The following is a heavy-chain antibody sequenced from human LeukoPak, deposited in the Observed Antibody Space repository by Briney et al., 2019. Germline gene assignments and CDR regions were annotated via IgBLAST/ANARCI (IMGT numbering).Heavy chain of an antibody. CDR3: AKVGDYYGSGKYSNFDY. J-gene: IGHJ4*02. CDR2: ISGSGSTT. D-gene: IGHD3-10*01. CDR1: GFTFSSYA. V-gene: IGHV3-23*01. Sequence: GGSLRLSCAASGFTFSSYAMTWVRQAPGKGLEWASAISGSGSTTYYADSVKGRFTISRDNSKNTLYLQMSSLRAEDTAVYYCAKVGDYYGSGKYSNFDYWGQGTLVTVSS.